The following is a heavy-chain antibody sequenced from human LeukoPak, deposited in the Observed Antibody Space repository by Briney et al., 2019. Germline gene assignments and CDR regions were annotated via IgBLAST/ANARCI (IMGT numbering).Heavy chain of an antibody. CDR2: INPSGDST. CDR1: GYTFTSYA. Sequence: ASVKVSCKASGYTFTSYAMNWVRQAPGQGLEWMGVINPSGDSTTYAQNFQGRVTMTRDTSTSTVYMELRSLRSEDTAIYYCAKLATSDTGETYWGQGTLVTVSS. V-gene: IGHV1-46*01. CDR3: AKLATSDTGETY. D-gene: IGHD3-16*01. J-gene: IGHJ4*02.